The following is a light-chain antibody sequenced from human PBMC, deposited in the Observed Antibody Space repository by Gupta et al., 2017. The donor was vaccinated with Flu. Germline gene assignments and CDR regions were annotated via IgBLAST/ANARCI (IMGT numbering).Light chain of an antibody. Sequence: DIVMTQSPDSLAVSLGERATINCKSSQSVLYSSNNKNYLAWYQQKPGQPPQLLIYWASTRESGVPDRFSGSGSGTDFTLTITSLQAEDVAVYYCQQDYITPQTFGQGTKVEIK. V-gene: IGKV4-1*01. CDR3: QQDYITPQT. CDR1: QSVLYSSNNKNY. J-gene: IGKJ1*01. CDR2: WAS.